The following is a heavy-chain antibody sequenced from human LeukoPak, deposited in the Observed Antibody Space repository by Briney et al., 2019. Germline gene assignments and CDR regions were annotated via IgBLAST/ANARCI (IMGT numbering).Heavy chain of an antibody. D-gene: IGHD3-22*01. V-gene: IGHV4-39*07. Sequence: SETLSLTCTVSGGSISSSSYYWGWIRQPPGKGLEWIGSIYYSGSTYYNPSLKSRVTISVDTSKNQFSLKLSSVTAADTAVYYCASLTYYYDSLHAFDIWGQGTMVTVSS. J-gene: IGHJ3*02. CDR1: GGSISSSSYY. CDR3: ASLTYYYDSLHAFDI. CDR2: IYYSGST.